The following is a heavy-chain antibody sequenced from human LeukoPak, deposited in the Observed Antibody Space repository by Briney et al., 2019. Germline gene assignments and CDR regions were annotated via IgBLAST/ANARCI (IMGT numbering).Heavy chain of an antibody. D-gene: IGHD5-24*01. V-gene: IGHV4-34*01. CDR3: ARVGARRWLQRDGRTSNWYFDL. CDR1: GGSFSGYY. J-gene: IGHJ2*01. Sequence: SETLSLTCAVYGGSFSGYYWSWIRQPPGKGLEWIGEINHSGSTNYNPSLKSRVTISVDTSKSQFSLKLSSVTAADTAVYYCARVGARRWLQRDGRTSNWYFDLWGRGTLVTVSS. CDR2: INHSGST.